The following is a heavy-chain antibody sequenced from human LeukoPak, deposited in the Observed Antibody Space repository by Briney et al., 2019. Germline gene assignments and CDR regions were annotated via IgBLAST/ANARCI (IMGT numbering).Heavy chain of an antibody. V-gene: IGHV3-21*01. Sequence: GGSLRLSCAASGFTFSSYSMNWVRQAPGKGLEWVSSISSSSSYIYYADSVKGRFTISRDNAKNSLYLQMNSLRAEDTAVYYCARERPTLYYYDSSGTFDYWGQGTLVTVSS. CDR1: GFTFSSYS. CDR2: ISSSSSYI. J-gene: IGHJ4*02. D-gene: IGHD3-22*01. CDR3: ARERPTLYYYDSSGTFDY.